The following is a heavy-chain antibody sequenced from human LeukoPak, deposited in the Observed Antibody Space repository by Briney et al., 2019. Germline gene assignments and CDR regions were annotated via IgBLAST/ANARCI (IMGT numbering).Heavy chain of an antibody. CDR3: ARAPYLSSGS. D-gene: IGHD3-22*01. V-gene: IGHV4-34*01. Sequence: SETLSLTCAVYGGSFRDYYWSWIRQPPGKGLEWIGEINHSGSTNYNPSLKSRVTISLDMSKNQFSLKLSSVTAADTAVYYCARAPYLSSGSWGQGILVAVSS. CDR1: GGSFRDYY. CDR2: INHSGST. J-gene: IGHJ3*01.